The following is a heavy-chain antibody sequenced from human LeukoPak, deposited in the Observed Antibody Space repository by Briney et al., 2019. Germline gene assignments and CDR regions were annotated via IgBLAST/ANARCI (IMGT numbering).Heavy chain of an antibody. CDR3: ATPLRFLEWYDAFDI. J-gene: IGHJ3*02. D-gene: IGHD3-3*01. Sequence: SVKVSCKNCGYTGNDLSLDWVRQAHGKGLEWMGGFDPEDGETIYAQKFQGRVTMTEDTSTDTAYMELSSLRSEDTAVYYCATPLRFLEWYDAFDIWGQGTMVTVSS. CDR1: GYTGNDLS. CDR2: FDPEDGET. V-gene: IGHV1-24*01.